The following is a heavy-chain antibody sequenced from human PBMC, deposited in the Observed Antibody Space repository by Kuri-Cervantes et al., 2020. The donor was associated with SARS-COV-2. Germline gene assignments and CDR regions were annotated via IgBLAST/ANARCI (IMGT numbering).Heavy chain of an antibody. CDR2: ISDDGSNK. CDR3: ARDRISSGWYVGYYFDY. J-gene: IGHJ4*02. CDR1: GFTFTSYA. V-gene: IGHV3-30-3*01. D-gene: IGHD6-19*01. Sequence: GGSLSLSCAASGFTFTSYAIHWVRQAPGKGLEWVAVISDDGSNKYYADSVKGRFTISRDNSKNRLYLQMTSLRTEDTAVYYCARDRISSGWYVGYYFDYWGQGTLVTVSS.